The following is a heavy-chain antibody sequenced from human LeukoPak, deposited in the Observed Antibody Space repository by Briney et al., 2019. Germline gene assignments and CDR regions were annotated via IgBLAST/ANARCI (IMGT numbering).Heavy chain of an antibody. J-gene: IGHJ5*02. V-gene: IGHV3-11*01. CDR1: GFTFSDYY. CDR2: ISSSGSTI. CDR3: ARAGIAAAGP. D-gene: IGHD6-13*01. Sequence: KPGGSLRLSCAASGFTFSDYYMSWIRQAPVKGLEWVSDISSSGSTIYYADSVKGGVSISRDKAKNSLYLQMNSLRAEDTAVYYCARAGIAAAGPWAQGTLVTVSP.